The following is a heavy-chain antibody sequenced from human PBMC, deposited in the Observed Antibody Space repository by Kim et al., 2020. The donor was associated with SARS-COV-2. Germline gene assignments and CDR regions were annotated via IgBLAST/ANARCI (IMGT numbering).Heavy chain of an antibody. CDR3: ARDKASSNDF. D-gene: IGHD6-6*01. V-gene: IGHV3-48*03. CDR2: ISSSATTM. J-gene: IGHJ4*02. Sequence: GGSPRLSCAASGFTFSSYEMNWVRQAPGKGLEWVSYISSSATTMYYADSVKGRFTISRDNGNNSLYLHMNSLRVEDTAVYYCARDKASSNDFWGQGTLVT. CDR1: GFTFSSYE.